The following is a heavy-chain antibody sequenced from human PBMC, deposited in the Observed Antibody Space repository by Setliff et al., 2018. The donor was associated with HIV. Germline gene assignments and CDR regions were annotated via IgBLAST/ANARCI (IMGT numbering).Heavy chain of an antibody. Sequence: QPEGSLRLSCAASGFTFSSYGMHWVRQAPGKGLEWVSFIRYDGSNKYYADSMKGRFTISRDNSKNTLYLQMNSLRAEDTAIYYCVKRGGYADTPGDPGSIGYWGQGTLVTVSS. J-gene: IGHJ4*02. CDR3: VKRGGYADTPGDPGSIGY. CDR1: GFTFSSYG. CDR2: IRYDGSNK. D-gene: IGHD4-17*01. V-gene: IGHV3-30*02.